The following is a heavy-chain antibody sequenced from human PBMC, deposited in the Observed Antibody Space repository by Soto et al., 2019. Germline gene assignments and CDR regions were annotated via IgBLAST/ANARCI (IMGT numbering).Heavy chain of an antibody. D-gene: IGHD3-10*01. CDR1: GGSVSSGSYY. CDR2: IYYSGST. Sequence: SETLSLTCTVSGGSVSSGSYYWSWIRQPPGKRLEWIGYIYYSGSTNYNPSLKSRVTISVDTSKNQFSLKLSSVTAADTAVYYCARARYYGSGSPVWGQGTMVTVSS. J-gene: IGHJ3*01. V-gene: IGHV4-61*01. CDR3: ARARYYGSGSPV.